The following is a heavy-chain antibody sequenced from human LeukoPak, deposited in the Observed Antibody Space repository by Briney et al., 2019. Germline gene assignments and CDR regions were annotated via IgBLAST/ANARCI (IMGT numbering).Heavy chain of an antibody. Sequence: PSETLSLTCTVSGGSISSYYWSWIRQPAGKGLEWIGRIYTSGSTNYNPSLKSRVTISVDTSKSQFSLKLSSVTAADTAVYYCARDPIVAVPAARGPGPYYFDYWGQGTLVTVSS. CDR1: GGSISSYY. CDR2: IYTSGST. CDR3: ARDPIVAVPAARGPGPYYFDY. J-gene: IGHJ4*02. D-gene: IGHD2-2*01. V-gene: IGHV4-4*07.